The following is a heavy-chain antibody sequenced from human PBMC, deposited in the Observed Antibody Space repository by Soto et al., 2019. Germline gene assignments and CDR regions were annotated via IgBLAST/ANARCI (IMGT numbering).Heavy chain of an antibody. Sequence: ASVKVSCKASGYTFTSYGISWVRQAPGQGLEWMGWISAYNGNTNYAQKLQGRVTMTTDTSTSTAYMELRSLRSDDTAVYYCARRGPVYYDILTGYDTDYYYYGMDVWGQGPTVTVSS. D-gene: IGHD3-9*01. CDR2: ISAYNGNT. CDR3: ARRGPVYYDILTGYDTDYYYYGMDV. V-gene: IGHV1-18*04. J-gene: IGHJ6*02. CDR1: GYTFTSYG.